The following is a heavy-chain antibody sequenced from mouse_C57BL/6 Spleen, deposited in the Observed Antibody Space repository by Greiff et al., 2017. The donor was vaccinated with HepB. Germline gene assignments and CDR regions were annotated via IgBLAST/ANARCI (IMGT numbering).Heavy chain of an antibody. CDR3: TSYDVEGSFDV. V-gene: IGHV1-18*01. J-gene: IGHJ1*03. Sequence: VQLQQSGPELVKPGASVKISCKASGYTFTDYYMHWVKQSPGKSLEWIGDINPKNGGTNYNQKFKGKATMTVDTSSSTAYMELRSLTSEDTAVYYCTSYDVEGSFDVWGTGTSVTVSS. D-gene: IGHD2-12*01. CDR2: INPKNGGT. CDR1: GYTFTDYY.